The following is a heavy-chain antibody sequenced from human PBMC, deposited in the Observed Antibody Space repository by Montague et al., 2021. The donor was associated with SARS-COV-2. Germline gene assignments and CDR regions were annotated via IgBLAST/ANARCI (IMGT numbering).Heavy chain of an antibody. Sequence: SETLSLTCAVCGGSISSSNWWCWVRQPPGKRQGRSGVIHSSGSNNYNSPHKSRVTISVDKSKNQFSLKLSSVTAADTAVYYCARSRGRLQWPYYDYYGMDVWGQGTTVTVSS. CDR3: ARSRGRLQWPYYDYYGMDV. D-gene: IGHD2-15*01. J-gene: IGHJ6*02. CDR1: GGSISSSNW. CDR2: IHSSGSN. V-gene: IGHV4-4*02.